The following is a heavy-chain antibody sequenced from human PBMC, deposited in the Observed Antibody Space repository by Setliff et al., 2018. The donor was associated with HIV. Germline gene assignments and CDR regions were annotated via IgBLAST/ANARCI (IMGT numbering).Heavy chain of an antibody. J-gene: IGHJ4*02. CDR3: ARDGGYSYGFFDY. V-gene: IGHV4-59*01. D-gene: IGHD5-18*01. CDR1: GDSISSYF. Sequence: PSETLSLTCTVSGDSISSYFWSWIRQSPGKGLEWIGFRSTTGSTNYNPSLRSRVTISVDTSKNQFSLKLSSVTAADTAVYYCARDGGYSYGFFDYWGQGTLVTVSS. CDR2: RSTTGST.